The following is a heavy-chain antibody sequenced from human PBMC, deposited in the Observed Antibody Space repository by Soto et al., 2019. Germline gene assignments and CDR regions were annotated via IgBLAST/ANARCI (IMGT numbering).Heavy chain of an antibody. CDR3: AHKGGGDRILDY. D-gene: IGHD3-16*01. J-gene: IGHJ4*02. CDR1: GFSLGTSGVG. V-gene: IGHV2-5*02. CDR2: IYWDDAK. Sequence: QITLKESGPTLVKPTQTLTLTCTFSGFSLGTSGVGVGWIRQPPGKALEWLALIYWDDAKEYSPSLKSRLTITKDTSKNQVVLIMTNMDPVDTATYYCAHKGGGDRILDYWGQGTLVTVSS.